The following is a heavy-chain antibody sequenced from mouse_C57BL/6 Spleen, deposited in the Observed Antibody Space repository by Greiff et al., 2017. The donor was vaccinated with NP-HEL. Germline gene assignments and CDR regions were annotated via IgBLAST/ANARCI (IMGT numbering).Heavy chain of an antibody. V-gene: IGHV1-54*01. Sequence: QLQQSGAELVRPGTSVKVSCKASGYAFTNYLIEWVKQRPGQGLEWIGVINPGSGGTNYNEKFKGKATLTADKSSSTAYMQLSSLTSEDSAVYFCARFGSFAYWGQGTLVTVSA. J-gene: IGHJ3*01. D-gene: IGHD2-2*01. CDR1: GYAFTNYL. CDR2: INPGSGGT. CDR3: ARFGSFAY.